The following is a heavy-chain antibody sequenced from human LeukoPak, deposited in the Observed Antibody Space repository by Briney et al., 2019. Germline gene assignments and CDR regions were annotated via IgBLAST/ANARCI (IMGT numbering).Heavy chain of an antibody. D-gene: IGHD3-22*01. CDR3: VKVKFEGSDYYPHGSSFDY. J-gene: IGHJ4*02. Sequence: GGSLRLSCAASGLTFSSYAMTWVRQAPGKGLEWVSTITAGGDYTYYADSVKGRFTISRDNSKNTLYLQMNSLRDEDTAVYYCVKVKFEGSDYYPHGSSFDYWGQGSLVTVSS. CDR1: GLTFSSYA. CDR2: ITAGGDYT. V-gene: IGHV3-23*01.